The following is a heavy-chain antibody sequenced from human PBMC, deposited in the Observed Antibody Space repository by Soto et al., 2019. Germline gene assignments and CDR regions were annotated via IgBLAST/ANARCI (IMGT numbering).Heavy chain of an antibody. V-gene: IGHV2-5*02. CDR3: VRRPPEITFDY. D-gene: IGHD1-20*01. CDR1: GFSLTTSGVG. Sequence: QITLKESGPTLVKPTQTLTLTCTFSGFSLTTSGVGVGWIRLPPGKALEWLALIYWDDDERYSPSLRSRLTITYDTSKNQVVLTMTNMDPVDTGTYYCVRRPPEITFDYWGQGILVTVSS. J-gene: IGHJ4*02. CDR2: IYWDDDE.